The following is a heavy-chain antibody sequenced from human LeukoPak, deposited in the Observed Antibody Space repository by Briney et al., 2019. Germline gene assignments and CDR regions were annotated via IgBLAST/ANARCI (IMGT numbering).Heavy chain of an antibody. CDR3: ARSYDILTGPDY. Sequence: SVKVSCKASGGTFSSYAISWVRQAPGQGLEWMGGIIPIFGTANYAQKFQGRVTITADKSTSTAYVELSSLRSEDTAVYYCARSYDILTGPDYWGQGTLVTVSS. CDR2: IIPIFGTA. CDR1: GGTFSSYA. V-gene: IGHV1-69*06. J-gene: IGHJ4*02. D-gene: IGHD3-9*01.